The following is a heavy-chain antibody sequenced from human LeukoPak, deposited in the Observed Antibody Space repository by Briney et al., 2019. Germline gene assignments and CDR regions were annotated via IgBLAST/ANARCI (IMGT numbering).Heavy chain of an antibody. CDR3: ARHSGSSKTDYYGMDV. CDR2: INPNSGGT. Sequence: GASVKVSCKASGYTFTGYYMHWVRQAPGQGLGWMGWINPNSGGTNYAQKFQGRVTMTRDTSISTAYMELSRLRSDDTAVYYCARHSGSSKTDYYGMDVWGQGTTVTVSS. CDR1: GYTFTGYY. D-gene: IGHD1-26*01. J-gene: IGHJ6*02. V-gene: IGHV1-2*02.